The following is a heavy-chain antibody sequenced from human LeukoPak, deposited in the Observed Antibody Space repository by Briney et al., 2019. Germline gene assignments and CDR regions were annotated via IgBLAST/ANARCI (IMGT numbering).Heavy chain of an antibody. CDR1: GGTFSSYA. D-gene: IGHD6-13*01. CDR2: IIPIFGTA. J-gene: IGHJ6*03. Sequence: EASVKVSCKASGGTFSSYAISWVRQAPGQGLEWMGGIIPIFGTANYAQKFQGRVTITTDESTSTAYMELSSLRSEDTAVYYCARVPVGAAAGSWYMDVWGKGTTVTVSS. CDR3: ARVPVGAAAGSWYMDV. V-gene: IGHV1-69*05.